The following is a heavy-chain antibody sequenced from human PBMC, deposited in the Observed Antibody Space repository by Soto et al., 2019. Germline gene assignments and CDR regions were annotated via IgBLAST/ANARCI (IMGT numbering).Heavy chain of an antibody. J-gene: IGHJ4*02. Sequence: QVQLQQSGPGLVKPSQTLSVTCVISGDSVSSNSAAWNWIRQSPSRGLEWLGRTYYRSKWYSDYAASVASLITVNPDTSKIHFSLPLNSVTPEDPAVYYCARVEQYSGRIFDYWGQGTLVTVSS. D-gene: IGHD1-26*01. CDR2: TYYRSKWYS. V-gene: IGHV6-1*01. CDR3: ARVEQYSGRIFDY. CDR1: GDSVSSNSAA.